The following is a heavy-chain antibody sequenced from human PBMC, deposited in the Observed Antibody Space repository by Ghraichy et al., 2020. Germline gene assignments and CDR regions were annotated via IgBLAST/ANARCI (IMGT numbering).Heavy chain of an antibody. V-gene: IGHV4-34*01. J-gene: IGHJ4*02. CDR1: GGSFSGYY. CDR3: ARGLGDGYKRVPFDY. Sequence: SQTLSLTCAVYGGSFSGYYWSWIRQPPGKGLEWIGEINHSGSTNYNPSLKSRVTISVDTSKNQFSLKLSSVTAADTAVYYCARGLGDGYKRVPFDYWGQGTLVTVSS. D-gene: IGHD5-24*01. CDR2: INHSGST.